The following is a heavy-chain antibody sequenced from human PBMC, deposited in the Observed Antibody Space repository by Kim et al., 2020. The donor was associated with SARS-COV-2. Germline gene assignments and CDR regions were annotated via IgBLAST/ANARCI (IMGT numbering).Heavy chain of an antibody. D-gene: IGHD3-3*01. Sequence: GGSLRLSCAASGFTFSSYWMSWVRQAPGKGLEWVANIKQDGSEKYYVDSVKGRFTISRDNAKNSLYLQMNSLRAEDTAVYYCARAHMPHYDFWSGGDYWGQGTLVTVSS. CDR2: IKQDGSEK. V-gene: IGHV3-7*01. CDR1: GFTFSSYW. J-gene: IGHJ4*02. CDR3: ARAHMPHYDFWSGGDY.